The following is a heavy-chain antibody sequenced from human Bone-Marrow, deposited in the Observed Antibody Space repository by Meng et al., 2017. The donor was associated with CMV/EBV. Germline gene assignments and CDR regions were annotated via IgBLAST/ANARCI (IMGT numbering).Heavy chain of an antibody. CDR3: ARALGVLRFLEWLLIIDD. D-gene: IGHD3-3*01. V-gene: IGHV1-2*02. Sequence: ASVKVSCKASGYTFTGYYMHWVRQAPGQGLEWMGWINPNSGGTNYAQKFQGRVTMTRDTSISKAYMELSRLRSDDTAVYYCARALGVLRFLEWLLIIDDWGQGTLVTVSS. J-gene: IGHJ4*02. CDR2: INPNSGGT. CDR1: GYTFTGYY.